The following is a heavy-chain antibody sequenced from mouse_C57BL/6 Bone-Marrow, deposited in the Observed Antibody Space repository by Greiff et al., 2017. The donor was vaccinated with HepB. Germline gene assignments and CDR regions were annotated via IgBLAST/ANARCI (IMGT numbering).Heavy chain of an antibody. CDR2: ISSGGSYT. Sequence: EVMLVESGGDLVKPGGSLKLSCAASGFTFSSYGMSWVRQTPDKRLEWVAIISSGGSYTYYPDSVKGRFTTSRDNAKNTLYLQMSSLKSEDTAMYYCASITTVVASYWYFDVWGTGTTVTVSS. CDR1: GFTFSSYG. V-gene: IGHV5-6*02. D-gene: IGHD1-1*01. J-gene: IGHJ1*03. CDR3: ASITTVVASYWYFDV.